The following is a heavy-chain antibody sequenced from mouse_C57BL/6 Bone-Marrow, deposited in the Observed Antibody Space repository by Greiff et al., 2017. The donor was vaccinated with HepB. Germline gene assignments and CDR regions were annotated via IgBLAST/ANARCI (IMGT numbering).Heavy chain of an antibody. D-gene: IGHD2-12*01. J-gene: IGHJ4*01. V-gene: IGHV10-3*01. Sequence: DVKLVESGGGLVQPKGSLKLSCAASGFTFNTYAMHWVRQAPGKGLEWVARIRSKSSNYATYYADSVKDRFTISRDDSQSMLYLQMNNLKTEDTAMYYCVRDGELRRRDYAMDYWGQGTSVTVSS. CDR3: VRDGELRRRDYAMDY. CDR1: GFTFNTYA. CDR2: IRSKSSNYAT.